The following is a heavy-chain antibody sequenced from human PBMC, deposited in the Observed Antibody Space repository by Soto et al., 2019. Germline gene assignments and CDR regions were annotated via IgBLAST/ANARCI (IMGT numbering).Heavy chain of an antibody. CDR3: ERGGYDFWSGYAHAMDV. CDR1: GGSVSGYY. Sequence: SETLSLSCAVYGGSVSGYYWSWIRQPPGKGLEWIGEINHSGSTNYNPSLKSRVTISVDTSKNQFSLKLSSVTAADTAVYYCERGGYDFWSGYAHAMDVWGKGTTVTVSS. V-gene: IGHV4-34*01. CDR2: INHSGST. D-gene: IGHD3-3*01. J-gene: IGHJ6*04.